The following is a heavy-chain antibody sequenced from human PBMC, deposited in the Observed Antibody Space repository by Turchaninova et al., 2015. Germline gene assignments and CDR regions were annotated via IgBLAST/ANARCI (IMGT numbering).Heavy chain of an antibody. Sequence: EVQLVESGGGLVKPGGSFRVSCAASGFTFSMAGRNWVRQAPGKGLEWVGRINRETDGGATAYAASVKGRFTISRDDSKNTLYLQMNSLKTEDTAVYYCTPLDYTDVWGKGTTVTVSS. J-gene: IGHJ6*03. CDR1: GFTFSMAG. V-gene: IGHV3-15*01. CDR3: TPLDYTDV. CDR2: INRETDGGAT.